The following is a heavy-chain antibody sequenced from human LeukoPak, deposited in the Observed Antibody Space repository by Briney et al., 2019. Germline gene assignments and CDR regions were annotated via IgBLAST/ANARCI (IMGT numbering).Heavy chain of an antibody. CDR1: GYTFTTYA. J-gene: IGHJ4*02. V-gene: IGHV1-69*10. Sequence: GASVKVSCKASGYTFTTYAMNWVRQAPGQGLEWMGWIIPILGIANYAQKFQGRVTITADKSTSTAYMELSSLRSEDTAVYYCARLVGAKGFDYWGQGTLVTVSS. D-gene: IGHD1-26*01. CDR2: IIPILGIA. CDR3: ARLVGAKGFDY.